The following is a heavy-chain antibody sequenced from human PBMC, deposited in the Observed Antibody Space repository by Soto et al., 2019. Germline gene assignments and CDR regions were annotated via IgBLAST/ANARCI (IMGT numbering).Heavy chain of an antibody. V-gene: IGHV4-39*07. CDR1: GGSIRSSSNY. Sequence: TMSLTRTVDGGSIRSSSNYWGWIRQPPGKGLEWIGSIYYSGSTYYNPSLKSRVTISVDTSKNQFSLKLSSVTAADTAVYYCARGPRTRYCSSTSCSGGYDAFDIWGQGTMVPVSS. CDR3: ARGPRTRYCSSTSCSGGYDAFDI. CDR2: IYYSGST. D-gene: IGHD2-2*01. J-gene: IGHJ3*02.